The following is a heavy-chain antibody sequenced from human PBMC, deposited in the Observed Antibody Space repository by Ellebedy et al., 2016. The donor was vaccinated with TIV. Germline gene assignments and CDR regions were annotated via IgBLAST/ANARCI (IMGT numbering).Heavy chain of an antibody. J-gene: IGHJ4*02. D-gene: IGHD3-22*01. Sequence: PSETLSLTCAASRSTFSSYGMHWVRQAPAKGLEWVAVISYDGSDKYYADSVEGRFIISRDNSKKTLYLQMNSLRAEDTAVYYCAKGGGGGSDSSAPRYYFDYWGLGTLVTVSS. CDR2: ISYDGSDK. V-gene: IGHV3-30*18. CDR1: RSTFSSYG. CDR3: AKGGGGGSDSSAPRYYFDY.